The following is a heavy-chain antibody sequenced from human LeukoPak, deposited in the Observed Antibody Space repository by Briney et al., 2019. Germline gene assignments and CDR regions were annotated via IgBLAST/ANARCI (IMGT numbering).Heavy chain of an antibody. D-gene: IGHD3-22*01. CDR1: GFTFSSYW. CDR2: INTDGSST. J-gene: IGHJ4*02. Sequence: GGSLRLSCAASGFTFSSYWMHWVRQAPGKGLVWVSRINTDGSSTSYADSVKGRFTISRDNAKNRLYLQMNSLRAEDTAVYYCARVPSGYYYHFDYWGQGTLVTVSS. V-gene: IGHV3-74*01. CDR3: ARVPSGYYYHFDY.